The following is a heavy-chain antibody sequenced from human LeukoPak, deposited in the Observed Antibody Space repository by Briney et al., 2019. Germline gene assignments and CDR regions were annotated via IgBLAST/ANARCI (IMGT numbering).Heavy chain of an antibody. CDR3: AKAGIGVVGYFDY. D-gene: IGHD6-19*01. J-gene: IGHJ4*02. V-gene: IGHV3-53*01. CDR2: IYSGGTT. Sequence: GGSLRLSCAASGFTVSTNCMTWVRQAPGKGLEWVSTIYSGGTTYYADSVKGRFTISRDNSKNTLYLQMNSLRDEDTALYYCAKAGIGVVGYFDYWGQGTLVTVSS. CDR1: GFTVSTNC.